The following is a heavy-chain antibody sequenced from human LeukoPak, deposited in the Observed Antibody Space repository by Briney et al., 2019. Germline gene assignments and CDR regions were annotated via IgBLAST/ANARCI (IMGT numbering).Heavy chain of an antibody. CDR1: GGSISGDY. CDR2: INHSGST. V-gene: IGHV4-34*01. Sequence: SETLSLTCAVYGGSISGDYWSWIRQPPGQGLEWIGEINHSGSTNYNPSLKSRVTISVDTSKNQFSLKLSSVTAADTAVYYCARAGSSSGWYALGFGFDPWGQGTLVTVSS. D-gene: IGHD6-19*01. J-gene: IGHJ5*02. CDR3: ARAGSSSGWYALGFGFDP.